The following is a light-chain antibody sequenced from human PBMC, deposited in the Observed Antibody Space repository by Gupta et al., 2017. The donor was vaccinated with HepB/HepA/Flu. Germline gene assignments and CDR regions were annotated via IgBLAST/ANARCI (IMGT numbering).Light chain of an antibody. V-gene: IGKV1-13*02. CDR3: QQFKDDGLT. Sequence: AVQLTQSPSSLSASVGDRVTITCRASQGLKSGVAWYQQKPGKPPKLLMYDGTSLESGVPARFRGSGSGTDFSLTISSLQPEDFATYYCQQFKDDGLTFGPGTKVDFK. J-gene: IGKJ3*01. CDR1: QGLKSG. CDR2: DGT.